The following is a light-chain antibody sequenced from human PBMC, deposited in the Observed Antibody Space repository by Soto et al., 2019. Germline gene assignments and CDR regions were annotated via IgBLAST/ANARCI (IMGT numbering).Light chain of an antibody. Sequence: DIQMTQSPSSLSPSVGDRVTITCRASRSISDWLAWYQQKPGKAPELLIYDASSLESGVPSRFSGSGSGTEFTLTINSLQPDDFATYYCQQYNSFSLWTFGQGTKVDIK. CDR1: RSISDW. J-gene: IGKJ1*01. V-gene: IGKV1-5*01. CDR2: DAS. CDR3: QQYNSFSLWT.